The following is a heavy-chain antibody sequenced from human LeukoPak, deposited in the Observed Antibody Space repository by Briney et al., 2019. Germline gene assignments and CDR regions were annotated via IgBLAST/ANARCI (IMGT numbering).Heavy chain of an antibody. J-gene: IGHJ4*02. CDR1: GCTFSNYA. CDR2: ITGSGQTA. V-gene: IGHV3-23*01. D-gene: IGHD3-22*01. CDR3: AKEVLVVIESYFDS. Sequence: GGSLRLSCAASGCTFSNYAMTWVRQAPGKGLEWVSSITGSGQTAYYADSVKGRFTASRDNSKNTLFLQMSSLRAEDTAIYYCAKEVLVVIESYFDSWGQGTLVTVSS.